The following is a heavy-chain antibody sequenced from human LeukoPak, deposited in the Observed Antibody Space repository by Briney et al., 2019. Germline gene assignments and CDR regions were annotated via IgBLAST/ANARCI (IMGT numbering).Heavy chain of an antibody. D-gene: IGHD3-10*01. CDR2: ISYDGSNK. Sequence: GGSLRLSCAASGFTFSSYGMHWVRQAPGKGLEWVGVISYDGSNKYNADSVKGRVTISRDNSKNTLYLQMNSLRAEDTAVYYCAKDRRLDYGSGSYLDYWGQGTLVTVSS. CDR3: AKDRRLDYGSGSYLDY. J-gene: IGHJ4*02. V-gene: IGHV3-30*18. CDR1: GFTFSSYG.